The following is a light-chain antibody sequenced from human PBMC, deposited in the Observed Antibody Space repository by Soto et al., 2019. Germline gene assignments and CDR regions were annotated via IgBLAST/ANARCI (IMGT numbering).Light chain of an antibody. Sequence: QSALTQPASVSGSPGQSITISCTGARSDVGDYSYVSWYQHHPGQAPELLIYEVSNRPSGVSHRFSGSKSGNTASLTISGLQAEDEADYYCCSYTSISTGGLFGGGTKVTV. J-gene: IGLJ2*01. V-gene: IGLV2-14*01. CDR1: RSDVGDYSY. CDR2: EVS. CDR3: CSYTSISTGGL.